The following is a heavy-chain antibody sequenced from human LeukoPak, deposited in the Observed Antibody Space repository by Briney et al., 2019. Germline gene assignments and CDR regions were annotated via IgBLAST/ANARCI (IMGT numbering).Heavy chain of an antibody. J-gene: IGHJ4*02. CDR3: ASLYCSSTSCYCYFDY. CDR2: IYHSGST. CDR1: GGSISSSNW. V-gene: IGHV4-4*02. Sequence: SETLSLTCAVSGGSISSSNWWSWVRQPPGKGLKWIGEIYHSGSTNYNPSLKSRVTISVDKSKNQFSLKLSSVTAADTAVYYCASLYCSSTSCYCYFDYWGQGTLVTVSS. D-gene: IGHD2-2*01.